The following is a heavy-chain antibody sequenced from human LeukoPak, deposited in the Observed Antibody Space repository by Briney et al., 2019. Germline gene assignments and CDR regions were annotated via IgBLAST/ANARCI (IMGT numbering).Heavy chain of an antibody. CDR2: INPNSGGT. CDR3: ARENRIGGSFLFDY. D-gene: IGHD1-26*01. CDR1: GYTFTGYY. V-gene: IGHV1-2*02. Sequence: ASVKVSCKASGYTFTGYYTHWVRQAPGQGLEWMGWINPNSGGTNYAQKFQGRVTMTEDTSTDTAYMELSSLRSEDTAVYYCARENRIGGSFLFDYWGQGTLVTVSS. J-gene: IGHJ4*02.